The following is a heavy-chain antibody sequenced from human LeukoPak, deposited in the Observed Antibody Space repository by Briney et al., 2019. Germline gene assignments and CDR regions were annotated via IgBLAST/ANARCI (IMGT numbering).Heavy chain of an antibody. CDR2: VHYSGTA. D-gene: IGHD1-26*01. CDR1: DGSITNYD. V-gene: IGHV4-59*08. J-gene: IGHJ4*02. Sequence: PSETLSLTCTVSDGSITNYDWSWVRQPPGKGLEFIGHVHYSGTANYNPSLESRVTISIDTSKNQFSLKLTSVTAADTAVYYCARGHGSFDSWGQGTLVTVSA. CDR3: ARGHGSFDS.